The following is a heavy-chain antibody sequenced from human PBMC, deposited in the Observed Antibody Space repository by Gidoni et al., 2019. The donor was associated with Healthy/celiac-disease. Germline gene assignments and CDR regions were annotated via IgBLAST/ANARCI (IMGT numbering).Heavy chain of an antibody. CDR1: GGSISSGGYS. CDR2: IYHSGST. J-gene: IGHJ4*02. CDR3: AGGGYCSGGSCYPRFEY. D-gene: IGHD2-15*01. Sequence: QLQLQESGSGLVKPSQTLSLTCAVSGGSISSGGYSWSWIRQPPGKGLEWIGYIYHSGSTYYNPSLKSRVTISVDRSKNQFSLKLSSVTAADTAVYYCAGGGYCSGGSCYPRFEYWGQGTLVTVSS. V-gene: IGHV4-30-2*01.